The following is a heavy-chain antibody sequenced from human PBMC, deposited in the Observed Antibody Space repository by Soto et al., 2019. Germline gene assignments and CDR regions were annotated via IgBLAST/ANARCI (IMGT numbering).Heavy chain of an antibody. Sequence: QVQLQESGPGLVKPSQTLSLTCTVSGGSISSGGYYWSWIRQHPGKGLEWIGYIYYSGSTIYNPSLESRVTITVDTSKNQFSLKLSSVTAADTAVYYCARGYEGRGSASYYEHWGQGTLVTVSS. CDR3: ARGYEGRGSASYYEH. D-gene: IGHD3-10*01. J-gene: IGHJ1*01. V-gene: IGHV4-31*03. CDR2: IYYSGST. CDR1: GGSISSGGYY.